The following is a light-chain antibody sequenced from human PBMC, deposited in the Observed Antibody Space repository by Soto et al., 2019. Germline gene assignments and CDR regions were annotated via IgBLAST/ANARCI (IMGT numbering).Light chain of an antibody. J-gene: IGKJ5*01. V-gene: IGKV3-15*01. Sequence: EVVLTQSPATLSLTRGEGATLSCRASHSINSLLAWYQQRSGQSPRLLIYRGSTRATGIPGRFTGSGSGTESTLTISTPQSEDFAVYYCQQYNNWPITFGQGTRLESK. CDR1: HSINSL. CDR3: QQYNNWPIT. CDR2: RGS.